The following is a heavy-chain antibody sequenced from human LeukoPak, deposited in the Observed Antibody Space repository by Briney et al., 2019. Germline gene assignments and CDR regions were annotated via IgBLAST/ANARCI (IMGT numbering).Heavy chain of an antibody. V-gene: IGHV4-34*01. J-gene: IGHJ3*01. Sequence: PSETLSLTCAVYGGSFSGYYWSWIRQPPGKGLEWIGEINHSGSTNYNSSLKSRVTISVDTPKNQFSLKLSSVTAADTAVYYCARRPWYSYAHGDAFKLWGQGTMVTVSS. D-gene: IGHD5-18*01. CDR2: INHSGST. CDR1: GGSFSGYY. CDR3: ARRPWYSYAHGDAFKL.